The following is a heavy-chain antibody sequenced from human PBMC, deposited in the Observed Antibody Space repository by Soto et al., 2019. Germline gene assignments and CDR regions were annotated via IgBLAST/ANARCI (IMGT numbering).Heavy chain of an antibody. V-gene: IGHV1-18*01. D-gene: IGHD6-6*01. J-gene: IGHJ5*02. CDR3: ARKSSSSSWFDP. Sequence: ASVKVSCKTSGYTFFSYGISWVRQAPGQGLEWMGWISGYNGNTNYAQKFQARVTMTADTSTRTAYMELRSLRSDDTAFHYCARKSSSSSWFDPWGQGTLVTVSS. CDR1: GYTFFSYG. CDR2: ISGYNGNT.